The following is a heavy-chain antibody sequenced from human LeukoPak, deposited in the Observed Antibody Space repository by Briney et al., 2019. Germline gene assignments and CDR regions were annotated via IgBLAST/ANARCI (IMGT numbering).Heavy chain of an antibody. CDR1: GYTFTSYD. V-gene: IGHV7-4-1*02. CDR3: ARVGRDCTNGVCYTVHFDY. CDR2: VNTNTGNP. D-gene: IGHD2-8*01. J-gene: IGHJ4*02. Sequence: ASVKVSCKASGYTFTSYDINWVRQAPGQGLEWMGWVNTNTGNPTYAQGFTGRFVFSLDTSVSTAYLQISSLRAEDTAVYYCARVGRDCTNGVCYTVHFDYWGQGTLVTVSS.